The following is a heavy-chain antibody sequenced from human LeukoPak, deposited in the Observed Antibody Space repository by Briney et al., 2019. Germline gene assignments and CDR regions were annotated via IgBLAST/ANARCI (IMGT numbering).Heavy chain of an antibody. V-gene: IGHV3-23*01. J-gene: IGHJ4*02. CDR1: GFTFSSNA. D-gene: IGHD2-8*01. CDR2: ITAPGDAT. CDR3: AEAFWTNGYFQLPIDF. Sequence: GGSLRLSCATSGFTFSSNAMTWVRQAPGKGLECVSAITAPGDATYYADSVKGRFSISRDNSKNTLYLQLNSLRAEDTAVYYCAEAFWTNGYFQLPIDFWGQGTLVTVSS.